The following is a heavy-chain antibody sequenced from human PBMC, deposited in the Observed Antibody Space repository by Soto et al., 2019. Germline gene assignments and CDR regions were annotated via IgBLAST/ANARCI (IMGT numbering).Heavy chain of an antibody. J-gene: IGHJ4*02. D-gene: IGHD1-26*01. CDR2: ISGSGGST. CDR3: AKDVGFGSYPYYFDY. V-gene: IGHV3-23*01. Sequence: EVQLLESGGGLVQPGGSLRLSCAASGFTFSSYAMSWVRQAPGKGLEWVSAISGSGGSTYYADSVKGRFTISRDNSQNTLYLQMNSLRAEDTAVYYCAKDVGFGSYPYYFDYWGQGTLVTVSS. CDR1: GFTFSSYA.